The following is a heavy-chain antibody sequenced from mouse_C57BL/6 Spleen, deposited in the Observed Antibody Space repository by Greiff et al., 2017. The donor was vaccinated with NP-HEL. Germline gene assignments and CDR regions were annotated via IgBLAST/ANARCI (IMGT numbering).Heavy chain of an antibody. D-gene: IGHD1-1*01. CDR3: ARDLDYGSSSYFDY. J-gene: IGHJ2*01. CDR1: GYSITSGYY. Sequence: EVKLMESGPGLVKPSQSLSLTCSVTGYSITSGYYWNWIRQFPGNKLEWMGHISYDGSNNYNQSLKNQISLTRDPSKNPFFLKLNSVTTEDTATYYGARDLDYGSSSYFDYWGQGTTLTVSA. CDR2: ISYDGSN. V-gene: IGHV3-6*01.